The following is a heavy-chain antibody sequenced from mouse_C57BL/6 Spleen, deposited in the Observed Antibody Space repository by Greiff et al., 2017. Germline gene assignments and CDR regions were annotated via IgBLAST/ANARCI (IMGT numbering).Heavy chain of an antibody. CDR3: TRTDAWFAY. Sequence: VQLQQSGAELVRPGASVTLSCKASGYTFTDYEMHWVKQTPVHGLEWIGAIDPETGGTAYNQKFTGKAILTADKSSSTAYMVLRSLTSEDSAVYYCTRTDAWFAYWGQGTLVTVSA. CDR2: IDPETGGT. V-gene: IGHV1-15*01. CDR1: GYTFTDYE. J-gene: IGHJ3*01.